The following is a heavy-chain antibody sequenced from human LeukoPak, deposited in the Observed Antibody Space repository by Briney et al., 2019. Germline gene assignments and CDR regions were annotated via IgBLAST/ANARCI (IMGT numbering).Heavy chain of an antibody. D-gene: IGHD3-3*01. CDR1: GFTFSSYA. J-gene: IGHJ4*02. CDR2: ISGSGGST. CDR3: AKDRGEYDFWSGQNLXXXDY. V-gene: IGHV3-23*01. Sequence: PGGSLRLPCAASGFTFSSYAMSWVRQAPGKGLEWVSAISGSGGSTYYADSVKGRFTISRDNSKNTLYLQMNSLRAEDTAVYYCAKDRGEYDFWSGQNLXXXDYWGQGTLXTVSS.